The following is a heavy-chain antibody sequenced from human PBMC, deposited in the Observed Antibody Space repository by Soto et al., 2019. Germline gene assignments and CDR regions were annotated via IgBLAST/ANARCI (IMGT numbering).Heavy chain of an antibody. J-gene: IGHJ3*02. CDR1: GFTFSSYA. CDR2: ISYDGSNK. Sequence: PGGSLRLSCAASGFTFSSYAMHWVRQAPGKGLEWVAVISYDGSNKYYADSVKGRFTISRDNSKNTLYLQMNSLRAEDTAVYYCARAEKHDAFDIWGQGTMVTVS. V-gene: IGHV3-30-3*01. CDR3: ARAEKHDAFDI.